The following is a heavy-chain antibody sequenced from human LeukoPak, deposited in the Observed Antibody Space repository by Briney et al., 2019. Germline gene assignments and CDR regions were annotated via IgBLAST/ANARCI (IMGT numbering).Heavy chain of an antibody. CDR3: AKRRYCDDLRCRDFDY. CDR2: ISIGGDAT. D-gene: IGHD2-15*01. CDR1: GFTFRSYA. Sequence: PGGSLRLSCAASGFTFRSYAMNWVRQAPGKGLEWVSAISIGGDATYYADSVKGRFTISRDNSKNTLYLEMNSLRAGDTAIYYCAKRRYCDDLRCRDFDYWGQGTLVTVSS. J-gene: IGHJ4*02. V-gene: IGHV3-23*01.